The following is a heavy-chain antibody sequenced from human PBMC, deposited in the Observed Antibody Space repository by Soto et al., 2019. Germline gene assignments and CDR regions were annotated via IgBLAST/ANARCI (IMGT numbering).Heavy chain of an antibody. V-gene: IGHV1-18*01. J-gene: IGHJ3*02. CDR3: GGGGGGGISFSPHVWFPSDGIDI. Sequence: QVQLVQSGAELKRPGASVKVSCKASGYSFSTCGITWVRQAPGQGLEWMGWISGHDDKTKLAENFQGRVTMTTDTSPSADYKGKRGPKTADTGVYLCGGGGGGGISFSPHVWFPSDGIDIWGQGTMVTVSS. CDR2: ISGHDDKT. CDR1: GYSFSTCG. D-gene: IGHD3-16*02.